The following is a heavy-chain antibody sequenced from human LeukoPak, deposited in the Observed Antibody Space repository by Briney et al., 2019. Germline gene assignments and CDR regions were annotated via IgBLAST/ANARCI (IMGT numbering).Heavy chain of an antibody. CDR2: ISGSGGRT. V-gene: IGHV3-23*01. CDR1: GLSFSNYA. J-gene: IGHJ4*02. CDR3: AKRVADTGDLYDY. D-gene: IGHD6-19*01. Sequence: GPCLSPSRPASGLSFSNYATGSASLPARSGLGWDSTISGSGGRTYYAASVKGPFTITRDNSKNTLYLQINNLRAEDTAIYYCAKRVADTGDLYDYWGQGSLVTVSS.